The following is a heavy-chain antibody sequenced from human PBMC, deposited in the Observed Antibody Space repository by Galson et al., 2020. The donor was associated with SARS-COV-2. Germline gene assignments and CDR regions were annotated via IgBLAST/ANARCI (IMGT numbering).Heavy chain of an antibody. D-gene: IGHD3-3*01. CDR2: ISDSGST. CDR3: ARVYDFWNGYPSYIDS. V-gene: IGHV4-61*08. J-gene: IGHJ4*02. CDR1: GGSISSGGYY. Sequence: ETSETLSLTCTVSGGSISSGGYYWSWIRQHPGKGLEWIGYISDSGSTNYNPSLTSRLTISVDMSRNQFSLKLTSVTAADTAVYYCARVYDFWNGYPSYIDSWGQGTLVTVSS.